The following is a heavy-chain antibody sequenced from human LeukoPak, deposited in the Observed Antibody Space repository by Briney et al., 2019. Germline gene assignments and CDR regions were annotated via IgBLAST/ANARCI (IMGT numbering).Heavy chain of an antibody. V-gene: IGHV3-74*01. D-gene: IGHD6-13*01. J-gene: IGHJ4*02. CDR1: GFTFSSYW. CDR2: INSDGSST. Sequence: AGGSLRLSCAASGFTFSSYWMHWVRQAPGKGLGWVSRINSDGSSTSYADSVKGRFTISRDNAKNTLYLQMNSLRAEDTAVYYCARVGIAAAGYWGQGTLVTVSS. CDR3: ARVGIAAAGY.